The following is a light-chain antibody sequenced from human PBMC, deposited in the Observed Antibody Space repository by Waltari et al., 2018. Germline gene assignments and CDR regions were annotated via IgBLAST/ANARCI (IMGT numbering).Light chain of an antibody. CDR3: QTGGHGTWV. Sequence: QLVVTQSPSASAPLGASVKLTCTLISGHSSNIVAWLQQRPEKGPRYLMKVNSDCSHIKGDNIPDRFSGSSSGAERYLTISSLQPDDEADYYCQTGGHGTWVFGGGTTLTVL. CDR1: SGHSSNI. J-gene: IGLJ3*02. V-gene: IGLV4-69*01. CDR2: VNSDCSH.